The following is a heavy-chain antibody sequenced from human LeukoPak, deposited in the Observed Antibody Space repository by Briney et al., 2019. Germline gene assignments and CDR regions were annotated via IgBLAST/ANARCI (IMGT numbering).Heavy chain of an antibody. V-gene: IGHV3-30*18. CDR3: AKDHGGLYGATLPDY. Sequence: PGGSLRLSCAASGFTFSSCGMHWVRRAPGKGLEWVAVISYDGSNKYYADSVKGRFTISRDNSKNTLYLQMNSLRAEDTAVYYCAKDHGGLYGATLPDYWGQGTLVTVSS. J-gene: IGHJ4*02. D-gene: IGHD4-17*01. CDR1: GFTFSSCG. CDR2: ISYDGSNK.